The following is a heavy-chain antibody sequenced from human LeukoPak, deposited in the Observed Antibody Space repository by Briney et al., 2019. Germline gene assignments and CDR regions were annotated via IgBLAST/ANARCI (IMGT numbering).Heavy chain of an antibody. CDR2: ITSSSTNI. V-gene: IGHV3-48*02. D-gene: IGHD1-26*01. CDR3: ATSGNHYLKY. Sequence: PGGSLRLSCAASGFTFINYWMSWVRQAPGKGLEWVSHITSSSTNIYYADSVKGRFTISRDNAKNALSLQMNSLRDEDTAVYYCATSGNHYLKYWGQGTLVTVSS. CDR1: GFTFINYW. J-gene: IGHJ4*02.